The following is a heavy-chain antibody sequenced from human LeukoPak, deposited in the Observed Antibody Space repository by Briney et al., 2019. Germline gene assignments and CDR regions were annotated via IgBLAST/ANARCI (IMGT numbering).Heavy chain of an antibody. CDR2: MNPNSGNT. D-gene: IGHD3-10*01. J-gene: IGHJ6*03. V-gene: IGHV1-8*03. CDR1: GYTFTSYD. CDR3: ARDTMVRGVILARNYYYYMDV. Sequence: GASVKVSCKASGYTFTSYDINWVRQATGQGLEWMGWMNPNSGNTGYAQKFQGRVTITRNTSISTAYMELSSLRSEDTAVYYCARDTMVRGVILARNYYYYMDVWGKGTTVTISS.